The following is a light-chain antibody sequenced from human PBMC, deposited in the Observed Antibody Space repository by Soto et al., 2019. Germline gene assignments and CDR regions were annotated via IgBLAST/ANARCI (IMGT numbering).Light chain of an antibody. CDR2: DVS. Sequence: QSALTQPRSVSGSPGQSVAISCTATSSDVGGFDFVSWYQQHPGKAPKLVIYDVSKRPSGVPDRFSGSRSGDTASLTISGLQAEDEADYYCCLYTASYSVIGGGTKVTVL. V-gene: IGLV2-11*01. CDR3: CLYTASYSV. CDR1: SSDVGGFDF. J-gene: IGLJ3*02.